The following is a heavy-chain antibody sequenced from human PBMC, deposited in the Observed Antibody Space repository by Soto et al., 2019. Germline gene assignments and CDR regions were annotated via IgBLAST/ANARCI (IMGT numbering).Heavy chain of an antibody. CDR3: AREAAAGRYYGMDV. J-gene: IGHJ6*02. D-gene: IGHD6-13*01. Sequence: GPLRLSCAASGFTFSSYWMHWVRQAPGKGLVWVSRINSDGSSTSYADSVKGRFTISRDNAKNTLYLQMNSLRAEDTAVYYCAREAAAGRYYGMDVWGQGTTVTVSS. CDR2: INSDGSST. CDR1: GFTFSSYW. V-gene: IGHV3-74*01.